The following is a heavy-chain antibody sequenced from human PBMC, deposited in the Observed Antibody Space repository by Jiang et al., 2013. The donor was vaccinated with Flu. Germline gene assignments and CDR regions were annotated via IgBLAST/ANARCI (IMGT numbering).Heavy chain of an antibody. Sequence: WVRQAPGQGLEWMGIINPSGGSTSYAQKFQGRVTMTRDTSTSTVYMELSSLRSEDTAVYYCARGLPRASITMVRVWFDPWGQGTLVTVSS. D-gene: IGHD3-10*01. J-gene: IGHJ5*02. CDR2: INPSGGST. V-gene: IGHV1-46*01. CDR3: ARGLPRASITMVRVWFDP.